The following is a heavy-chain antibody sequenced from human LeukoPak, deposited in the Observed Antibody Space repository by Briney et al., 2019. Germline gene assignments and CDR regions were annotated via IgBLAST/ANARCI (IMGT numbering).Heavy chain of an antibody. D-gene: IGHD6-19*01. CDR2: ISWNSGSI. Sequence: PGGSLRLSCAASGFTFDDYAMHWVRQAPGKGLEWVSGISWNSGSIGYADSVKGRFTISRDNAKNSLYLQMNSLRAEDTALYYCAKDRGAVAVGGYFDYWGQETLVTVSS. J-gene: IGHJ4*02. V-gene: IGHV3-9*01. CDR1: GFTFDDYA. CDR3: AKDRGAVAVGGYFDY.